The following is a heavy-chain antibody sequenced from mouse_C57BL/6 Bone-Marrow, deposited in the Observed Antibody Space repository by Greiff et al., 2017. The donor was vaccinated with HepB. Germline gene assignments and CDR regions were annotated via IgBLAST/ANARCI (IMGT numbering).Heavy chain of an antibody. CDR1: GYTFTDYY. CDR2: IYPGSGNT. D-gene: IGHD1-1*01. V-gene: IGHV1-84*01. J-gene: IGHJ2*01. Sequence: VQLQESGPELVKPGASVKISCKASGYTFTDYYINWVKQRPGQGLEWIGWIYPGSGNTKYNEKFKGKATLTVDTSSSTAYMQLSSLTSEDSAVYFCARRTITTVVATRGYFDYWGQGTTLTVSS. CDR3: ARRTITTVVATRGYFDY.